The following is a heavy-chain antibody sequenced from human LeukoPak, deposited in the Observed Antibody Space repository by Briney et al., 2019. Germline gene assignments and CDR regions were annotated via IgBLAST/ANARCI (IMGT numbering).Heavy chain of an antibody. CDR2: ISSSGTI. Sequence: GESLKISCSAPGFTFRRNSMNWVRQAPGKGLEWVSFISSSGTIYYADSVKGRFTISRDNAENSLYLQMNSLRDEDTAVYYCARGDSSGYHCYFDSWGQGTLVTVSS. J-gene: IGHJ4*02. D-gene: IGHD3-22*01. V-gene: IGHV3-48*02. CDR1: GFTFRRNS. CDR3: ARGDSSGYHCYFDS.